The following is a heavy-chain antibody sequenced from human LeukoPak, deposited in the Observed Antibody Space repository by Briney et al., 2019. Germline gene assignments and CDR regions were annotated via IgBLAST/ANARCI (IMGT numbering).Heavy chain of an antibody. CDR3: AELGITMIGGV. Sequence: GGSLRLSCAASGFTFSNYGMHWVRQAPGKGLEWVALISYDGSYKYYADSLKGRFTISRDNAKNSLYLQMNSLRAEDTAVYYCAELGITMIGGVWGKGTTVTISS. V-gene: IGHV3-30*18. CDR1: GFTFSNYG. D-gene: IGHD3-10*02. J-gene: IGHJ6*04. CDR2: ISYDGSYK.